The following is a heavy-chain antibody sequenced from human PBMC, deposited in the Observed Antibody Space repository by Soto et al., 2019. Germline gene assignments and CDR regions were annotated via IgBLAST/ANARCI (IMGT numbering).Heavy chain of an antibody. CDR2: IVVGSGNT. Sequence: SVKVSCKASGFTFTSSAVQWVRQARGQRLEWIGWIVVGSGNTNYAQKFQERVTITRDMSTSTAYMELSSLRSEDTAVYYCAAWGGRTYYYDSSGYRDAFDIWGQGTMVT. J-gene: IGHJ3*02. V-gene: IGHV1-58*01. CDR3: AAWGGRTYYYDSSGYRDAFDI. D-gene: IGHD3-22*01. CDR1: GFTFTSSA.